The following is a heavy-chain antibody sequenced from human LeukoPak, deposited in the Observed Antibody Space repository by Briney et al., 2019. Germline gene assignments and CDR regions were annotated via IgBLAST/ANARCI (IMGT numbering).Heavy chain of an antibody. CDR1: GYTFISNH. V-gene: IGHV1-46*01. Sequence: GASVKVSCKASGYTFISNHIHWVRQAPGQGLEWMGMIYPRDGSTSYAQTFQGRVTVTRDTSTSTVHMELSGLRSEDTAVYYCARDQEGFDYWGQGTLVTVSS. J-gene: IGHJ4*02. CDR3: ARDQEGFDY. CDR2: IYPRDGST.